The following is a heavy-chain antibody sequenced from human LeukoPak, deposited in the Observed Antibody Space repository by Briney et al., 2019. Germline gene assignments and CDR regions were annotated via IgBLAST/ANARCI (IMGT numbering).Heavy chain of an antibody. J-gene: IGHJ4*02. CDR1: GFTFSSYG. D-gene: IGHD5-18*01. Sequence: GGSLRLSCAASGFTFSSYGMHWVRQAPGKGLEWVAFIRYDGSNKYYADSVKGRFTISRDNSKNTLYLQMNSLRAEDTAVYYCAKDETWIQLWWLDYWGQGTLVTVSS. CDR3: AKDETWIQLWWLDY. V-gene: IGHV3-30*02. CDR2: IRYDGSNK.